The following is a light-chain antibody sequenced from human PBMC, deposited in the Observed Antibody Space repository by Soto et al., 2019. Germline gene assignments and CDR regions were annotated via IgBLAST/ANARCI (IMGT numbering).Light chain of an antibody. Sequence: QSVLTQPASVSGSPGQSITISCTGTSSDVGGYNYVSWYQQHPGKAPKLMIHDVSNRPSGVSSRFSGSKSGNTASLTSSGLQAEDEADYYCSSYTSSSTVVFGGGTKLTVL. V-gene: IGLV2-14*01. CDR2: DVS. CDR1: SSDVGGYNY. CDR3: SSYTSSSTVV. J-gene: IGLJ2*01.